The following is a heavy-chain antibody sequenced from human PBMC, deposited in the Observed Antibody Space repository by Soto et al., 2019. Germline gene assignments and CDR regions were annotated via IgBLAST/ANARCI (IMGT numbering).Heavy chain of an antibody. CDR1: GYTFTGYY. D-gene: IGHD2-15*01. Sequence: ASVKVSCKASGYTFTGYYMHWVRQAPGQGLEWMGWINPNSGGTNYAQKFQGWVTMTRDTSISTAYMELSRLRSDDTAVYYCARDRGYCSGGSCYWNWFDPWGQGTLVTVS. J-gene: IGHJ5*02. CDR2: INPNSGGT. V-gene: IGHV1-2*04. CDR3: ARDRGYCSGGSCYWNWFDP.